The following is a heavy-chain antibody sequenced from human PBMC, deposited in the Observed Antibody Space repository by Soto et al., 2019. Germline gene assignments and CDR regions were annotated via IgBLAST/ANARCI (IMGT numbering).Heavy chain of an antibody. CDR1: GGSISSSSYY. J-gene: IGHJ4*02. CDR2: IYYSGST. Sequence: SETLSLTCTVSGGSISSSSYYWGWIRQPPGKGLEWIGSIYYSGSTYYNPSLKSRVTISVDTSKNQFSLKLSSVTAADTAVYYCARHRIAVAGFGYHTSLDYWGQGTLVTVSS. V-gene: IGHV4-39*01. CDR3: ARHRIAVAGFGYHTSLDY. D-gene: IGHD6-19*01.